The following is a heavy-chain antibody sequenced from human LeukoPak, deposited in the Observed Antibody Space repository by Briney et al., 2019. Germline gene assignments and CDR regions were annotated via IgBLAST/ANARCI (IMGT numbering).Heavy chain of an antibody. CDR2: ISADNGNT. CDR1: GYTFTSYG. J-gene: IGHJ3*02. Sequence: ASVKVPCKASGYTFTSYGICWVRQAPGQGLELVGWISADNGNTNYAQKLQGRVTMTRDTSISTAYMELSRLRSDDTAVYYCARDLEWLYPGGAFDIWGQGTMVTVSS. D-gene: IGHD3-3*01. V-gene: IGHV1-18*01. CDR3: ARDLEWLYPGGAFDI.